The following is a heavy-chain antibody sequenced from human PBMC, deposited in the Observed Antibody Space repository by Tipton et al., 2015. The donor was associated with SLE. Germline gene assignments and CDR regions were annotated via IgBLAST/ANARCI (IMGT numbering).Heavy chain of an antibody. J-gene: IGHJ6*02. V-gene: IGHV4-39*07. D-gene: IGHD2-2*01. CDR3: VKDRSSSSWYYYYGMDV. CDR2: VSYSGST. Sequence: TLSLTCSVSGASVTRTSHYWGWIRQSPGKGLEWVATVSYSGSTFSNPSLRGRVATSSDTSGNQFSLTLRSVTAADTAVYYCVKDRSSSSWYYYYGMDVWGQGTTVTVSS. CDR1: GASVTRTSHY.